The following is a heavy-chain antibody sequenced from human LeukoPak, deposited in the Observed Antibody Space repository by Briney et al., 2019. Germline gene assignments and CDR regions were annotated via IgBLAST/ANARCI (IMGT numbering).Heavy chain of an antibody. D-gene: IGHD6-19*01. V-gene: IGHV3-23*01. CDR3: AKDSYSSGWDY. J-gene: IGHJ4*02. CDR1: GFTFNNYA. Sequence: GGSLRLSCAASGFTFNNYAMSWVRQAPGKGLEWVSAISGSGGSTYYADSVKGRFTISRDNSKNTLYLQMNSLRAEDTAVYYCAKDSYSSGWDYWGQGTLVTVSS. CDR2: ISGSGGST.